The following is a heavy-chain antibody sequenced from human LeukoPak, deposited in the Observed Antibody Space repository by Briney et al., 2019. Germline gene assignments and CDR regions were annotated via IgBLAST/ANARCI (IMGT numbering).Heavy chain of an antibody. J-gene: IGHJ4*02. CDR3: ARDSSGYGSFDY. CDR1: GFTFSSYS. V-gene: IGHV3-48*01. D-gene: IGHD3-22*01. CDR2: ISSSGTTI. Sequence: GGSLRLSCAASGFTFSSYSMNWVRQAPGKGLEWVSYISSSGTTIYYADSVKGRFSISRDNSKNTLYLQMNSLRAEDTAVYYCARDSSGYGSFDYWGRGTLVTVSS.